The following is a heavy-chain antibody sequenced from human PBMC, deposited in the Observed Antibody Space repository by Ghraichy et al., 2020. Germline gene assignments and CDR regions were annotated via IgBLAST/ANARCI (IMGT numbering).Heavy chain of an antibody. CDR1: GFTVSSNY. CDR2: IYSGGSA. CDR3: ARDLKKYSGYDGYYYYGMDV. D-gene: IGHD5-12*01. V-gene: IGHV3-66*01. J-gene: IGHJ6*02. Sequence: GGSLRLSCAASGFTVSSNYMSWVRQAPGKGLEWVSVIYSGGSAYYADSVKGRFTISRDNSKNTLYLQMNSLRAEDTAVYYCARDLKKYSGYDGYYYYGMDVWGQGTTVIVSS.